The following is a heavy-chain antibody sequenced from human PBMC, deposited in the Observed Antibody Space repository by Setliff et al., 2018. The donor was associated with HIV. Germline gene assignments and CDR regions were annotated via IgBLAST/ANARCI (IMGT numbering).Heavy chain of an antibody. Sequence: SETLSLTCAVYGGSFSGYYWSWIRQPPGKGLEWIGEINHSGSTNYNPSLKSRVTISVDTSKNQFSLKLTSATAADTAVYYCASAGSGTRAPPRYWGQGTLVTVSS. D-gene: IGHD1-1*01. J-gene: IGHJ4*02. V-gene: IGHV4-34*01. CDR1: GGSFSGYY. CDR2: INHSGST. CDR3: ASAGSGTRAPPRY.